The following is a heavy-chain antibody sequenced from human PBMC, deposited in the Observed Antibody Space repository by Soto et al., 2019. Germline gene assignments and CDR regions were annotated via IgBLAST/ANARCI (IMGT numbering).Heavy chain of an antibody. CDR1: GFTFDDYA. D-gene: IGHD3-9*01. V-gene: IGHV3-9*01. CDR2: ISWNSGSI. Sequence: GGSLRLSCAASGFTFDDYAMHWVRQAPGKGLEWVSGISWNSGSIGYADSVKGRFTISRDNAKNSLYLQMNSLRAEDTALYYCAKGRYYDILTGYQSPFDYWGQGTLVTVSS. J-gene: IGHJ4*02. CDR3: AKGRYYDILTGYQSPFDY.